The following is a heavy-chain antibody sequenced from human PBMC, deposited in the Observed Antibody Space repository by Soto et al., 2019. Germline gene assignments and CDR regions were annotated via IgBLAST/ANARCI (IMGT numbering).Heavy chain of an antibody. J-gene: IGHJ4*02. V-gene: IGHV1-69*01. CDR1: GGTFSTFG. D-gene: IGHD3-16*01. Sequence: QVQLVQSGAEVKKTGSSVKVSCKTSGGTFSTFGISWVRQAPGQGLEWMGGIIPFFGTAEYSKKFEDRITMTADESTNTVYMDLRSLTSEDTAIYYCARTAPMDAGDKYYYDFWGQGALVTVSS. CDR3: ARTAPMDAGDKYYYDF. CDR2: IIPFFGTA.